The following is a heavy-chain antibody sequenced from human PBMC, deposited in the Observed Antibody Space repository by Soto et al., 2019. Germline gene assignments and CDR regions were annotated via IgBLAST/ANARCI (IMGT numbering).Heavy chain of an antibody. CDR1: GHTFTSYG. Sequence: ASVKVSCKASGHTFTSYGISWVRQAPGQGLEWMGWISAYNGNTNYAQKLQGRVTMTTDTSTSTAYMELRSLRSDDTAVYYCARDTDRIQLWSSTDYYYYYGMDVWGQGTTVTVSS. V-gene: IGHV1-18*04. D-gene: IGHD5-18*01. J-gene: IGHJ6*02. CDR3: ARDTDRIQLWSSTDYYYYYGMDV. CDR2: ISAYNGNT.